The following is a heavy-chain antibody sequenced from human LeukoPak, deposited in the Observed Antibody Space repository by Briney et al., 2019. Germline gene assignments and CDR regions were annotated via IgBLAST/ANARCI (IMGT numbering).Heavy chain of an antibody. D-gene: IGHD4-17*01. CDR2: ISGSGGST. J-gene: IGHJ5*02. CDR1: GFTFSSYA. V-gene: IGHV3-23*01. CDR3: AKLNPTVTRWLTPYNWFDP. Sequence: SGGSLRLSCAASGFTFSSYAMSWVRQAPGKGLEWVSAISGSGGSTYYADSVKGRFTISRDNSKNTLYLQMNSLRAEDTAVYYCAKLNPTVTRWLTPYNWFDPWGQGTLVTVSS.